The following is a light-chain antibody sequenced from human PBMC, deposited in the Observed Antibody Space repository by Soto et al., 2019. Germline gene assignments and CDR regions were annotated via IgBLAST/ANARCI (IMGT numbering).Light chain of an antibody. Sequence: QSALTQPPSASGSARQSVTNSCTGTSSDVGAYKYVSWYQQYPGKAPKLMIYEVTKRPSGVPDRFSGSKSGNTASLTVSGLQAEDEADYYCTSYVGNDIWVFGGGTKVTVL. V-gene: IGLV2-8*01. CDR1: SSDVGAYKY. CDR2: EVT. CDR3: TSYVGNDIWV. J-gene: IGLJ3*02.